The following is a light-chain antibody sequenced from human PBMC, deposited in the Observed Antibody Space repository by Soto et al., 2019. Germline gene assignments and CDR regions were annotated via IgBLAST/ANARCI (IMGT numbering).Light chain of an antibody. CDR3: QQFFT. CDR1: QSFSSN. CDR2: GAS. J-gene: IGKJ5*01. Sequence: EIVLTQSPGTLSLSPGERATLSCRASQSFSSNLAWYQQKPGQAPRLLIYGASTRATGIPARFSGSGSGTEFTLTISSLQSEDFAVYYCQQFFTFGQGTRLEI. V-gene: IGKV3-15*01.